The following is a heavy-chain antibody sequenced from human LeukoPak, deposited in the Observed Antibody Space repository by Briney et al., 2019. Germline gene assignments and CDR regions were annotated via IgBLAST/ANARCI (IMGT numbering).Heavy chain of an antibody. D-gene: IGHD3-10*01. CDR2: ISYDGSNK. CDR3: AKGAIGEYYYYYYMDV. Sequence: GGSLRLSCAASGFTFSSYGMHWVRQAPGKGLEWVAVISYDGSNKYYADSVKGRFTISRDNSKNTLYLQMNSLRAEDTAVYYCAKGAIGEYYYYYYMDVWGKGTAVTVSS. CDR1: GFTFSSYG. J-gene: IGHJ6*03. V-gene: IGHV3-30*18.